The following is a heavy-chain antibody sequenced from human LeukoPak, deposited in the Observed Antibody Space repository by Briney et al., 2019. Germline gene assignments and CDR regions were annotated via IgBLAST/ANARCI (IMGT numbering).Heavy chain of an antibody. CDR3: ARTVYDILSGFDY. V-gene: IGHV1-46*02. J-gene: IGHJ4*02. CDR1: GYTFNTHY. Sequence: ASVKVSCKASGYTFNTHYMHWVRQAPGQGLEGMGMFNPTGRPRYAQKFQGRVSMARDTSTSTVSMELSSLRSDDTAVYYCARTVYDILSGFDYWGQGTLVTVSS. D-gene: IGHD3-9*01. CDR2: FNPTGRP.